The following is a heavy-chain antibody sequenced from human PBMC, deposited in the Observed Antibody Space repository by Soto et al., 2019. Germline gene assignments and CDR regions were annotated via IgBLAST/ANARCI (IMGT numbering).Heavy chain of an antibody. Sequence: NPSETLSLTCTVSGGSISNYYCNWIRQPAGKGLEWIGRIDTSGSTNYNPSLKSRVTMSVDTSKQEFSLKLSSVTAADTALYYCARGGQDFWSGPFDYWGRGALVTVPQ. CDR2: IDTSGST. CDR1: GGSISNYY. V-gene: IGHV4-4*07. CDR3: ARGGQDFWSGPFDY. J-gene: IGHJ4*02. D-gene: IGHD3-3*01.